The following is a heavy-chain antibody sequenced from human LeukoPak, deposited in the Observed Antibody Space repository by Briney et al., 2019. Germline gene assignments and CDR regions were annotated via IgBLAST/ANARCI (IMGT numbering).Heavy chain of an antibody. Sequence: PSQTLSLTCTVSGGSISSGGYYWSWIRQHPGKGLEWIGYIYYSGSTYYNPSLKSRVTISVDTSKNQFSLKLSSVTAADTAVYYCARVAKIRGVMSLKPYYFDYWGQGTLVTVSS. J-gene: IGHJ4*02. CDR2: IYYSGST. CDR3: ARVAKIRGVMSLKPYYFDY. CDR1: GGSISSGGYY. V-gene: IGHV4-31*03. D-gene: IGHD3-10*01.